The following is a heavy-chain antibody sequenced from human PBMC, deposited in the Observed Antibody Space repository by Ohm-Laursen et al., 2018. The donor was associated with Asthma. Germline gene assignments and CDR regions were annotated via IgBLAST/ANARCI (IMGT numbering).Heavy chain of an antibody. CDR3: ARMEYYDSSGYLDY. J-gene: IGHJ4*02. Sequence: SSVKVSCKASGGTFSSYAISRVRQAPGQGLEWMGGIIPIFGTANYAQKFQGRVTITADESTSTAYMELSSLRSEDTAVYYCARMEYYDSSGYLDYWGQGTLVTVSS. CDR2: IIPIFGTA. CDR1: GGTFSSYA. V-gene: IGHV1-69*01. D-gene: IGHD3-22*01.